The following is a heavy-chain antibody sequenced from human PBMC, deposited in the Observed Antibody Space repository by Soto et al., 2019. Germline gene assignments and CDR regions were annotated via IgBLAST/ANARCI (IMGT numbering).Heavy chain of an antibody. J-gene: IGHJ4*02. CDR1: GFTFSSYA. Sequence: EVQLLESGGGLVQPGGSLRLSCAASGFTFSSYAMSWVRQAPGKGLEWVSAISGSGGSTYYADSVKGRFTISRDNSKNTLYLQMNSLRAEDTAVYYCAKEGYSSSWYDRRFDYWGQGTLVTVSS. V-gene: IGHV3-23*01. CDR3: AKEGYSSSWYDRRFDY. D-gene: IGHD6-13*01. CDR2: ISGSGGST.